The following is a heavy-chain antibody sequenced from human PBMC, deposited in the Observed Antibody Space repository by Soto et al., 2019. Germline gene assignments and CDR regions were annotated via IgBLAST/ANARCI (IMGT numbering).Heavy chain of an antibody. Sequence: EVQLLESGGGLVQPGGSLRLSCAASGFTFSSYAMSWVRQAPGKGLEWGSAISGSGGSTYYADSVKGRFTISRDNSKNTLYLQMNSLRAEDTAVYYCATSSSWYSYAFDIWGQGTMVTVSS. V-gene: IGHV3-23*01. CDR2: ISGSGGST. D-gene: IGHD6-13*01. CDR3: ATSSSWYSYAFDI. CDR1: GFTFSSYA. J-gene: IGHJ3*02.